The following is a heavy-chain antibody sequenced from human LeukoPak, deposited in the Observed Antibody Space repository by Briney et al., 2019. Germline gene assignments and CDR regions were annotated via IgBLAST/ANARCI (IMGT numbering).Heavy chain of an antibody. CDR3: ARNDIWISFHY. V-gene: IGHV3-30-3*01. CDR2: ISYDGSNK. CDR1: RFTFSSSS. Sequence: GGSLRLSCAASRFTFSSSSMNWVRQAPGKGLEWVAVISYDGSNKFYADSVKGRLTISRDNSKNTLYLQMNSLRDEDTAVYYCARNDIWISFHYWGQGTLVTVSS. D-gene: IGHD3-3*01. J-gene: IGHJ4*02.